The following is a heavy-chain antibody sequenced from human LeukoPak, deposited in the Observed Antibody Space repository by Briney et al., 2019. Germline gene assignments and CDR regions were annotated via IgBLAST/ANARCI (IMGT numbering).Heavy chain of an antibody. J-gene: IGHJ4*02. CDR2: INPSGGST. CDR3: PSGLAGIAVAGTIDY. Sequence: GASVKVSCKASGYTFTSYYMHWVRQAPGQGLEWMGIINPSGGSTSYAQKFQGRVTMTRDTSTSTVYMELSSLRSEETAVYYCPSGLAGIAVAGTIDYWGQGTLVTVSS. CDR1: GYTFTSYY. D-gene: IGHD6-19*01. V-gene: IGHV1-46*01.